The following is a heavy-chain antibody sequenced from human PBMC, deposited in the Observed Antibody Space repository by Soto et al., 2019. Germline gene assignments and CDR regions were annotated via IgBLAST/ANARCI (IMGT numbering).Heavy chain of an antibody. Sequence: GGSLRLSCAASGFTFSNYGMHWVRQAPGKGLEWVAIIWHDGNNKYYADSVRGRFIISRDNSKNRLYLQMNSLRAEDAAVYYCASDLVGASDSYGLDVWGQGTPVTVSS. J-gene: IGHJ6*02. V-gene: IGHV3-33*01. CDR2: IWHDGNNK. CDR1: GFTFSNYG. CDR3: ASDLVGASDSYGLDV. D-gene: IGHD1-26*01.